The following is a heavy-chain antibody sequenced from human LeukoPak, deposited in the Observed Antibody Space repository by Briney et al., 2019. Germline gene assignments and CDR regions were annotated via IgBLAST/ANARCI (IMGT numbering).Heavy chain of an antibody. D-gene: IGHD3-10*01. CDR3: ARGYGSGSSNKYNWFDP. V-gene: IGHV4-59*01. CDR2: IYYSGST. Sequence: SETLSLTCTVSGGSISSYYWSWIRQPPGKGLEWIGYIYYSGSTNYNPSLKSRVTISVDTSKSQFSLKLSSVTAADTAVYYCARGYGSGSSNKYNWFDPWGQGTLVTVSS. J-gene: IGHJ5*02. CDR1: GGSISSYY.